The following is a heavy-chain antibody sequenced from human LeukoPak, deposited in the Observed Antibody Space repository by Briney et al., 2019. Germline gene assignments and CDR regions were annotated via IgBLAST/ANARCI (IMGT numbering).Heavy chain of an antibody. D-gene: IGHD3-10*01. V-gene: IGHV7-4-1*02. CDR3: ARDGNNYGSGSSASAYYYYGMDV. CDR2: INTNSGKA. CDR1: GYTFTSYD. J-gene: IGHJ6*02. Sequence: ASVKVSCKASGYTFTSYDIDWVRQATGQGLEWMGWINTNSGKATYAQGFRGRFVFSLDTSVSTAYLQISSLKAEDTAVYYCARDGNNYGSGSSASAYYYYGMDVWGQGTTVTVSS.